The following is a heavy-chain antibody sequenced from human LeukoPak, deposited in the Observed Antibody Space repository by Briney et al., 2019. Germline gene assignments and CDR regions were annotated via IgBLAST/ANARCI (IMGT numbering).Heavy chain of an antibody. Sequence: PGGSLRLSCAASGFTSSTYWMSWARQAPGKGLEWVASIKQDGSETYYVDSVKGRFTLSRDNAKNSLYLQMNSLRADDTAVYYCARDRDSRWDFDLWGRGTLVTVSS. D-gene: IGHD3-22*01. CDR3: ARDRDSRWDFDL. V-gene: IGHV3-7*01. CDR2: IKQDGSET. CDR1: GFTSSTYW. J-gene: IGHJ2*01.